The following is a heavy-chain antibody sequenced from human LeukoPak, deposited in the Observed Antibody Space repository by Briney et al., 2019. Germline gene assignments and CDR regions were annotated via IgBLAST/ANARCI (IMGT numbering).Heavy chain of an antibody. CDR2: ISSSGSTI. CDR1: GFTFSDYY. D-gene: IGHD6-13*01. Sequence: KSGGSLRLSCAASGFTFSDYYMSWLRQAPGKGLEWVSYISSSGSTIFYADSVKGRFTISRDNAKNSLYLQMNSLRAEDTAVYYCASMGIAAAGMGYYYYYMDVWGKGTTVTVSS. J-gene: IGHJ6*03. V-gene: IGHV3-11*04. CDR3: ASMGIAAAGMGYYYYYMDV.